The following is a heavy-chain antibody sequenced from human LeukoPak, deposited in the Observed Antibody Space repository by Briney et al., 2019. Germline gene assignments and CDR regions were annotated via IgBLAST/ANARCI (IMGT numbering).Heavy chain of an antibody. V-gene: IGHV3-74*01. CDR3: ARRINYYDSSGYYYVRYFDS. Sequence: GGSLRLSCAASGFTFSSSAMSWVRQAPGKGPVWVARINTDGGSLNYADSVKGRFTISRDNAKNTLYLQMNSLGAEDTAVYYCARRINYYDSSGYYYVRYFDSWGQGTLVAVSS. J-gene: IGHJ4*02. D-gene: IGHD3-22*01. CDR2: INTDGGSL. CDR1: GFTFSSSA.